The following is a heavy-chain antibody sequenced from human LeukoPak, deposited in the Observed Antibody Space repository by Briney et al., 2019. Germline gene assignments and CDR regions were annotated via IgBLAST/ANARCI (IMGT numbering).Heavy chain of an antibody. CDR1: DGSISGYY. V-gene: IGHV4-4*08. Sequence: SETLSLTCTVSDGSISGYYWSWIRQPPGKGLEWIGYIYSSGSTNYDPSLKSRVTISVDTSKNQFSLKLSSVTAADTAVYYCARAYCGGDCFAFDIWGQGTMVTVSS. CDR3: ARAYCGGDCFAFDI. D-gene: IGHD2-21*02. CDR2: IYSSGST. J-gene: IGHJ3*02.